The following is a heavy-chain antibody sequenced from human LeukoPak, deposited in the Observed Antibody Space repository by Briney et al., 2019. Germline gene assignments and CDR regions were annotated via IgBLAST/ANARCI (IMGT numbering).Heavy chain of an antibody. CDR2: IKSDGST. CDR1: GFTFSRCW. D-gene: IGHD3-10*01. CDR3: ARAVTYFYGSVTYDWFDP. J-gene: IGHJ5*02. V-gene: IGHV3-74*01. Sequence: GGSLRLSCVASGFTFSRCWMHWVRQAPGKGLVWVSRIKSDGSTIYADSVKGRFTISRDNARNTLYLQMNSLRVEDTAMYYCARAVTYFYGSVTYDWFDPWGQGTLVTVSS.